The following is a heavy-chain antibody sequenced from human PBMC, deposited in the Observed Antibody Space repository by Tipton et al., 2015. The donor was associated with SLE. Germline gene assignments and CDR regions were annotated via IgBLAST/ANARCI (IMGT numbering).Heavy chain of an antibody. CDR3: PTGGRPSWPERYFRA. Sequence: TLSLTCTVSGGSISSYYWSWIRQPPGKGLEWIGYIYYSGSAKCNPSLKSRVTISLDTSKNQFSLKLSSVTAAHTAVYYWPTGGRPSWPERYFRASGQGTLVTVSS. CDR2: IYYSGSA. V-gene: IGHV4-59*01. D-gene: IGHD3-10*01. J-gene: IGHJ1*01. CDR1: GGSISSYY.